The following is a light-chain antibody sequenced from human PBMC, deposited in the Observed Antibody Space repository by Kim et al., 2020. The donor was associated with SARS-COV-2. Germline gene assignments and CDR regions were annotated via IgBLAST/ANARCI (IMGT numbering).Light chain of an antibody. CDR2: LNSDGSH. V-gene: IGLV4-69*01. Sequence: GASVKLTCTLSSGHSSYAIAWHQQQPEKGPRYLMKLNSDGSHSKGDGILDRFSGSSSGAERYLTISSLQSEDEADYYCQTWGTGIGFGGGTQLTVL. CDR3: QTWGTGIG. J-gene: IGLJ3*02. CDR1: SGHSSYA.